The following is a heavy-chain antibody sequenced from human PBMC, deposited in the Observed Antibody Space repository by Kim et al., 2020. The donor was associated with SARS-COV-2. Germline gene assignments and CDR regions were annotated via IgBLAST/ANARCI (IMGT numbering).Heavy chain of an antibody. J-gene: IGHJ4*02. V-gene: IGHV4-34*01. CDR2: INHSGST. D-gene: IGHD2-2*02. Sequence: SETLSLTCAVYGGSFSGYYWSWIRQPPGKGLEWIGEINHSGSTNYNPSLKSRVTISVDTSKNQFSLKLSSVTAADTAVYYCARLQTFLPYQLLYRTSLYFDYWGQGTLVTVSS. CDR3: ARLQTFLPYQLLYRTSLYFDY. CDR1: GGSFSGYY.